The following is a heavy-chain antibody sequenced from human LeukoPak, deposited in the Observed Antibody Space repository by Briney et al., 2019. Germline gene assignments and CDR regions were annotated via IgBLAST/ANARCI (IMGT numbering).Heavy chain of an antibody. CDR1: GFTFNNYA. Sequence: GASLRLSCAASGFTFNNYAMSWVRQAPGKGLEWVSTISGSDASTYYADSVKGRFTISRDNSKNTLYLQMNSLRAEDTAVYYCAKDLYCDYDFDCWGQGTLVTVSS. D-gene: IGHD4-17*01. J-gene: IGHJ4*02. CDR2: ISGSDAST. V-gene: IGHV3-23*01. CDR3: AKDLYCDYDFDC.